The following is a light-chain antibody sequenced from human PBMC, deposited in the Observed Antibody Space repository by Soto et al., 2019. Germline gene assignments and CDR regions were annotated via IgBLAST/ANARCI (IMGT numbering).Light chain of an antibody. CDR1: ESLVDRNGNTY. V-gene: IGKV2-24*01. CDR3: LQGTLWWT. J-gene: IGKJ1*01. Sequence: DIVMTQTPLSLSVTLGQPAAISCRSSESLVDRNGNTYLSWYHQRPGQPPRLLIHRVFNRFSGVPERFSGSGAGTDFTLEISRVEAEDVGIYYCLQGTLWWTFGQGTKVEI. CDR2: RVF.